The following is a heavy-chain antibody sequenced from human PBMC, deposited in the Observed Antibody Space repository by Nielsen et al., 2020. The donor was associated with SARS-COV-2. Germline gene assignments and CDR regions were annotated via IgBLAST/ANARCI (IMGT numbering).Heavy chain of an antibody. J-gene: IGHJ4*02. Sequence: ASVKVSCKASGYTFTSYGISWVRQATGQGLEWMGWMNPNSGNTGYAQKFQGRVTMTRNTSISTAYMELSSLRSEDTAVYYCARPGKYYYGSGSSQFDYWGQGTLVTVSS. CDR2: MNPNSGNT. D-gene: IGHD3-10*01. CDR3: ARPGKYYYGSGSSQFDY. CDR1: GYTFTSYG. V-gene: IGHV1-8*02.